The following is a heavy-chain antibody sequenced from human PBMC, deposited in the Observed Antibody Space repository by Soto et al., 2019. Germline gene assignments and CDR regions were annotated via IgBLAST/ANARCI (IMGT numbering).Heavy chain of an antibody. Sequence: GGSLRLSCAASGFTLSSYSMNWVRQAPGKGLEWVSAITGSGGGTYYADSVKGRFTVSRDNSKNTLYLQMNSLRPEDTAVYYCAKDHVQLLSFYYYYGMDVWGQGTTVTVSS. CDR2: ITGSGGGT. D-gene: IGHD2-2*01. V-gene: IGHV3-23*01. J-gene: IGHJ6*02. CDR3: AKDHVQLLSFYYYYGMDV. CDR1: GFTLSSYS.